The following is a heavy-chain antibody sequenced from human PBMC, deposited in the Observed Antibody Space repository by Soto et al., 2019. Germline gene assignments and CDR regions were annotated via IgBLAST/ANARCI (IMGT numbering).Heavy chain of an antibody. V-gene: IGHV3-23*01. Sequence: GGSLRLSCAASGFTFSSYAMSWVRQAPGKGLEWVSAISGSGGSTYYADSVKGRFTISRDNSKNTLYLQMNSLRAEYTAVYYCAKDRGSDYGEAWGQGTLVTVSS. CDR3: AKDRGSDYGEA. D-gene: IGHD4-17*01. CDR1: GFTFSSYA. CDR2: ISGSGGST. J-gene: IGHJ5*02.